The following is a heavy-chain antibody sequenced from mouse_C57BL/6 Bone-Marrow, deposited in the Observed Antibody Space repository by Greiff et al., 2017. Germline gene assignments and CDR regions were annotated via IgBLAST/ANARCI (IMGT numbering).Heavy chain of an antibody. CDR3: ARLGSYDAMDY. J-gene: IGHJ4*01. CDR1: GYTFTSYW. CDR2: IDPSDSYT. D-gene: IGHD1-1*02. V-gene: IGHV1-69*01. Sequence: QVQLQPGAELVMPGASVKLSCKASGYTFTSYWMHWVKQRPGQGLEWIGEIDPSDSYTNYNQKFKGKSTLTVDKSSSTAYMQLSSLTSEDSAVYYCARLGSYDAMDYWGQGTSVTVSS.